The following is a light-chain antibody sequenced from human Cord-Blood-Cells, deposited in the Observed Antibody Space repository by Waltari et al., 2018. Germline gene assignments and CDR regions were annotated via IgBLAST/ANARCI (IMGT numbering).Light chain of an antibody. V-gene: IGKV1-39*01. CDR2: AAS. J-gene: IGKJ1*01. Sequence: DLQMTQSPSSLSASVGDRVTITCRASQSISSYLNWYQQKPGKAPKLLIYAASSLQSGVPSRFSGSGSGTDVTLTISSRQPEDFATYYCQQSYSTPRTFGQGTKVEIK. CDR3: QQSYSTPRT. CDR1: QSISSY.